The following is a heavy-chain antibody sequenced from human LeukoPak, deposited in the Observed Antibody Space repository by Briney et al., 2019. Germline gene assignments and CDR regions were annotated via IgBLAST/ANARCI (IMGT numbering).Heavy chain of an antibody. J-gene: IGHJ4*02. D-gene: IGHD3-3*01. CDR1: GGSISSGDYY. V-gene: IGHV4-30-4*01. Sequence: SETLSLTCTVSGGSISSGDYYWSWIRQPPGKGLEWIGYIYYSGSTYYNPSLKSRVTMSVDTSKNQFSLKLSSVAAADTAVYFCASGGAYDFWSALLFDCWGQGTLVTVSS. CDR3: ASGGAYDFWSALLFDC. CDR2: IYYSGST.